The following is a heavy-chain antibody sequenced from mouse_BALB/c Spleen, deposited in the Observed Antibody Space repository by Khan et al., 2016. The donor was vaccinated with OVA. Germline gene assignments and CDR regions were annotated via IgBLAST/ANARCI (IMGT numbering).Heavy chain of an antibody. CDR3: SRGSGHFLFAY. CDR2: ISTYYGDT. J-gene: IGHJ3*01. Sequence: VQLQQSGAELVRPGVSVKISCKGSGYTFTDFAIHWVKQSHAKSLEWIGVISTYYGDTNYNQHFKGKATMTVDKSSSTAYMELARLTSEDSAIYYWSRGSGHFLFAYWGQGTLVTVSA. CDR1: GYTFTDFA. D-gene: IGHD1-3*01. V-gene: IGHV1S137*01.